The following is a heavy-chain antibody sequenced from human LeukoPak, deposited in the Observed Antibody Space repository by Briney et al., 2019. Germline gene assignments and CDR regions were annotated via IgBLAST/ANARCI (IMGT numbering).Heavy chain of an antibody. CDR3: ARGEPPTYYYDSSGYFGFDY. V-gene: IGHV3-30*03. J-gene: IGHJ4*02. CDR1: GFTFDDYA. D-gene: IGHD3-22*01. CDR2: TSYDGNNK. Sequence: GGSLRLSCAASGFTFDDYAMHWVRQAPGKGLEWVAVTSYDGNNKYYADSVKGRFTISRDNSKNTLYLQMNSLRDEDTAVYYCARGEPPTYYYDSSGYFGFDYWGQGTLVTVSS.